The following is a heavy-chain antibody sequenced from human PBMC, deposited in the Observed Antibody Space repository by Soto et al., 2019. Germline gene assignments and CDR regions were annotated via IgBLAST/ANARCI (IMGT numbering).Heavy chain of an antibody. Sequence: VGSLRLSCAASGFTFDDYTMHWVRQAPGKGLEWVSLISWDGGSTYYADSVKGRFTISRDNSKNSLYLQMNSLRTEDTALYYCAKALKGDNWNDHFDYWGQGTLVTVS. CDR1: GFTFDDYT. CDR2: ISWDGGST. V-gene: IGHV3-43*01. D-gene: IGHD1-1*01. CDR3: AKALKGDNWNDHFDY. J-gene: IGHJ4*02.